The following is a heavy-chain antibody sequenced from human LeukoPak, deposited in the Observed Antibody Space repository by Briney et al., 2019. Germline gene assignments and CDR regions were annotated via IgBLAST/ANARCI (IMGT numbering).Heavy chain of an antibody. CDR2: ISSSSSYI. CDR3: ASPGIVGATRGIDY. CDR1: GFTFSSYS. Sequence: GSLRLSCAASGFTFSSYSMNWVRQAPGKGLEWVSSISSSSSYIYYADSVKGRFTISRDNAKNSLYLQMNSLRAEDTAVYYCASPGIVGATRGIDYWGQGTLVTVSS. V-gene: IGHV3-21*01. D-gene: IGHD1-26*01. J-gene: IGHJ4*02.